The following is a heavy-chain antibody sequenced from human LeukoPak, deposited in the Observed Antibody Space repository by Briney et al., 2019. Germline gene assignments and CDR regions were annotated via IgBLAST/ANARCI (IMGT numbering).Heavy chain of an antibody. CDR2: IKSKTDGWTT. CDR1: GFTFSNAW. D-gene: IGHD4-17*01. CDR3: TTAVSGYGDLTIRAGIYFDY. V-gene: IGHV3-15*01. J-gene: IGHJ4*02. Sequence: RPGGSLRLSCAASGFTFSNAWMSWVRQAPGKGLEWVGRIKSKTDGWTTDYAAPVKGRFTISRDDSKNTLYLQMNSLKTEDTAVYYCTTAVSGYGDLTIRAGIYFDYWGQGTLVTVSS.